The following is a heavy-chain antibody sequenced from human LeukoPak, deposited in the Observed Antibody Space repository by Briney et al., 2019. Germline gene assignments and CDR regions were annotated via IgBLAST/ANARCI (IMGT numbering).Heavy chain of an antibody. CDR3: ARGDCYYYGSGSYSSRSQRTHNWFDP. D-gene: IGHD3-10*01. CDR2: INHSGST. CDR1: GVSISSFY. V-gene: IGHV4-34*01. J-gene: IGHJ5*02. Sequence: SETLSLTCTVSGVSISSFYWSWVRQPPGKGLEWVGEINHSGSTNYNASLKSRVTISVDKSKNQFSLKQSDMSAADTAVYYCARGDCYYYGSGSYSSRSQRTHNWFDPWGQGTLVTVSS.